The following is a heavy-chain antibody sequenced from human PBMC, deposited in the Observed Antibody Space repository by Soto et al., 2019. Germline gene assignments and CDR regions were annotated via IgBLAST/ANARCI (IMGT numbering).Heavy chain of an antibody. Sequence: GGSLRLSCAASGFTFSDYYMSWIRQAPGKGLEWVSYISSSGGTIYYADSVKGRFTISRDNAKNSLYLQMNSLRAEDTAAYYCARDNSGSYRFDYWGQGTLVNVSS. CDR1: GFTFSDYY. CDR2: ISSSGGTI. CDR3: ARDNSGSYRFDY. V-gene: IGHV3-11*01. J-gene: IGHJ4*02. D-gene: IGHD1-26*01.